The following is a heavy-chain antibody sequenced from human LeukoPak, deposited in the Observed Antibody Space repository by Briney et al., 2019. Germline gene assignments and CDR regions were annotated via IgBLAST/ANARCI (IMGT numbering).Heavy chain of an antibody. J-gene: IGHJ5*02. CDR2: INHSGWT. Sequence: SETLSLTCAVYGGSFSGYYWSWIRQPPGKGLEWIGEINHSGWTNYHASLKSRVTISVDPPKNQFSPGLSSAAAADPAMYYCAPRGDIEHSYGYGKWFDPWGQRTRVTVCS. CDR3: APRGDIEHSYGYGKWFDP. D-gene: IGHD5-18*01. V-gene: IGHV4-34*01. CDR1: GGSFSGYY.